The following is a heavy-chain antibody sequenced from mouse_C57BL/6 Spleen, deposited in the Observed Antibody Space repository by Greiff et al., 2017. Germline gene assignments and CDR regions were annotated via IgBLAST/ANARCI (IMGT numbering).Heavy chain of an antibody. D-gene: IGHD2-2*01. J-gene: IGHJ2*01. V-gene: IGHV2-9-1*01. Sequence: QVQLKESGPGLVAPSQSLSITCTVSGFSFTSYAISWVRQPPGQGLEWLGVIWTGGGTNYNSALNSSLSISKDNSKSQVFLKMNSRQTDYTARYYCARLYGYGGPFDYWGQGTTLTVSS. CDR3: ARLYGYGGPFDY. CDR1: GFSFTSYA. CDR2: IWTGGGT.